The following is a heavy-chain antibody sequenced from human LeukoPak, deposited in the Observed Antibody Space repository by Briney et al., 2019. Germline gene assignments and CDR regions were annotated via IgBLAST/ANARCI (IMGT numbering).Heavy chain of an antibody. CDR2: ISSSSSYI. V-gene: IGHV3-21*01. CDR1: GGSIRSSYYY. D-gene: IGHD6-6*01. Sequence: ETLSLTCTVSGGSIRSSYYYWGWIRQAPGKGLEWVSSISSSSSYIYYADSVKGRFTISRDNAKNSPYLQMNSLRAEDTAVYYCARDSKQLVRTLNYWGQGTLVTVSS. CDR3: ARDSKQLVRTLNY. J-gene: IGHJ4*02.